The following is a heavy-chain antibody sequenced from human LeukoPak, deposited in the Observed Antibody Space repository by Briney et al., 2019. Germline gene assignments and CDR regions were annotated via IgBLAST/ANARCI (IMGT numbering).Heavy chain of an antibody. CDR3: ARDGYSSGWYSPNDAFDI. V-gene: IGHV1-18*01. Sequence: GASVKVSRKASGYTFTSYGISRVRQAPGQGLEWMGWISAYNGNTNYAQKLQGRVTMTTDTSTSTAYMELRSLRSDDTAVYYCARDGYSSGWYSPNDAFDIWGQGTMVTVSS. CDR1: GYTFTSYG. D-gene: IGHD6-19*01. CDR2: ISAYNGNT. J-gene: IGHJ3*02.